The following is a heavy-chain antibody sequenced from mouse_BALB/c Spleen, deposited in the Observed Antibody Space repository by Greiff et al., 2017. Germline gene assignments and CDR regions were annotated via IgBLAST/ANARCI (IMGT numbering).Heavy chain of an antibody. CDR3: ARGDYGSSLDWYFDV. CDR1: GYSFTGYY. J-gene: IGHJ1*01. D-gene: IGHD1-1*01. CDR2: ISCYNGAT. Sequence: LVKTGASVKISCKVSGYSFTGYYMHWVKQSHGKSLEWIGYISCYNGATSYNQKFKGKATFTVDTSSSTAYMQFNSLTSEDSAVYYCARGDYGSSLDWYFDVWGAGTTVTVSS. V-gene: IGHV1S34*01.